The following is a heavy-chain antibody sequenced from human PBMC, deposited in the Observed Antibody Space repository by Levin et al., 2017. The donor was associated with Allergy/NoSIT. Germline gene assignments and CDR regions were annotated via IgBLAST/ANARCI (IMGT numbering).Heavy chain of an antibody. CDR2: IGGSGSSK. CDR1: GFTFTSYG. CDR3: AKHYGSGTYSFDY. V-gene: IGHV3-23*01. Sequence: PGASVKVSCAASGFTFTSYGMSWVRQAPGKGLEWVSTIGGSGSSKYHTDSVKGRFAISRDNSKNTLYLQMNSLRGDDTAVYYCAKHYGSGTYSFDYWGQGTLVTVSS. D-gene: IGHD3-10*01. J-gene: IGHJ4*02.